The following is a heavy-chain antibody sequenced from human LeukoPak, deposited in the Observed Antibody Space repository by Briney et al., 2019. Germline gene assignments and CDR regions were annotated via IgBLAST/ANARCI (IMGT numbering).Heavy chain of an antibody. Sequence: GGSLRQSRAASGFTFSRYGMHWVRQAPGKGLEWVAVIWYDGSNKYYADSVKGRFTISRDNSKNTLYLQMNSLRAEDTAVYYCARDPIVVVPAALGYFAYWGQGTLVTVSS. J-gene: IGHJ4*02. CDR1: GFTFSRYG. V-gene: IGHV3-33*01. D-gene: IGHD2-2*01. CDR3: ARDPIVVVPAALGYFAY. CDR2: IWYDGSNK.